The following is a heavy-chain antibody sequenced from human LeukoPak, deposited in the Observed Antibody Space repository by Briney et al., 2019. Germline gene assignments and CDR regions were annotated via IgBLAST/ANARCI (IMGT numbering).Heavy chain of an antibody. V-gene: IGHV3-49*04. CDR2: IRSKAYGGTT. Sequence: GGSLRLSCTASGFTFGDYAMSWVRQAPGKGLEWVGFIRSKAYGGTTEYAASVKGRFTISRDDSNSIAYLQMNSLKTEDTAVYYCTRGDWLDYWGQGTLVTVSS. CDR1: GFTFGDYA. CDR3: TRGDWLDY. D-gene: IGHD3/OR15-3a*01. J-gene: IGHJ4*02.